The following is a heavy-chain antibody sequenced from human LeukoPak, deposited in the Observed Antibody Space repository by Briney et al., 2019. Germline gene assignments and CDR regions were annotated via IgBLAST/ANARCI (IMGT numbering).Heavy chain of an antibody. Sequence: GGSLRLSCAASGFTFSSYWMSWVRQAPGKGLEWVANIKQDGSEKYYVDSVKGRFTISRDNAKNSLYLEMNSLRAEDTAVYYCARITMVRGVIMDYWGQGTLVTVSS. CDR3: ARITMVRGVIMDY. CDR2: IKQDGSEK. D-gene: IGHD3-10*01. CDR1: GFTFSSYW. J-gene: IGHJ4*02. V-gene: IGHV3-7*03.